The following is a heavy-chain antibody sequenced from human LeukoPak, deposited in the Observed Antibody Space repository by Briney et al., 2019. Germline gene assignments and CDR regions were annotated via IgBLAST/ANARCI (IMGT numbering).Heavy chain of an antibody. CDR3: AKWSEGLWFGDPGYFQH. V-gene: IGHV3-23*01. CDR1: GFTFSSYA. CDR2: ISGSGGST. Sequence: SGGSLRLSCAASGFTFSSYAMSWVRQAPGKGLEWVSAISGSGGSTYYADSVKGRFTISRDNSKNTLYLQMNSLRAEDTAVYYCAKWSEGLWFGDPGYFQHWGQGTLVTVSS. J-gene: IGHJ1*01. D-gene: IGHD3-10*01.